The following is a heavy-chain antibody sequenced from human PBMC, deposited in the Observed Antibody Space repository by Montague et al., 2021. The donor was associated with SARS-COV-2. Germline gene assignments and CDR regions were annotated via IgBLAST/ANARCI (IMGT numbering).Heavy chain of an antibody. V-gene: IGHV3-11*06. CDR2: ISSNTIYT. Sequence: FLRLSCAASGFTFSDFYMSWIRQAPGKGLECVSHISSNTIYTNYADSVKGRFTISRDNAKNSLYLQMNSLRDEDTAVYYCARGIPSVYWGQGTLVTVSS. CDR1: GFTFSDFY. CDR3: ARGIPSVY. D-gene: IGHD2-2*02. J-gene: IGHJ4*02.